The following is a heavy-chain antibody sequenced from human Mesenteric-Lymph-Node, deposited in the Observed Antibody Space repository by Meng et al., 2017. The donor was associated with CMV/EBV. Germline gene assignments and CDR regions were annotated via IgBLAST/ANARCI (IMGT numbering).Heavy chain of an antibody. Sequence: KAAGFTFTSYSISWWRQAPGQGLEWMGWISADNGNTNYAQKLQGRCTMTTDTSTSTAYMELRSLRSDDKAVYYCARTDSSGYYYAYWGQGTLVTVSS. CDR2: ISADNGNT. J-gene: IGHJ4*02. CDR3: ARTDSSGYYYAY. CDR1: GFTFTSYS. V-gene: IGHV1-18*01. D-gene: IGHD3-22*01.